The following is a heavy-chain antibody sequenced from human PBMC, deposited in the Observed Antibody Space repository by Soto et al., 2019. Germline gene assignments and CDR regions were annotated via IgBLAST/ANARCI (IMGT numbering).Heavy chain of an antibody. V-gene: IGHV3-48*01. CDR2: ISSSSSTI. D-gene: IGHD2-15*01. Sequence: EVQLVESGGGLVQPGGSLRLSCAASGFTFSSYSMNWVRQAPGKGLEWVSYISSSSSTIYYADSVKGRFTISRDNAKNSLYLQMNSLRAEDTAVYYDARGYCSGGSCPFDSWGQGTLVTVSS. J-gene: IGHJ4*02. CDR1: GFTFSSYS. CDR3: ARGYCSGGSCPFDS.